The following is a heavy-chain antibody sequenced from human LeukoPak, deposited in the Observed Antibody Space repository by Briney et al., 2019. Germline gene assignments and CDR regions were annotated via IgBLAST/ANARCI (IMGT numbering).Heavy chain of an antibody. Sequence: GGSLRLSCAASGFTFTTNWMSWVRQTPGKGLEWVANIKEDGSKVYYVDSVRGRFTISRDNAKNSLYLQMDSLRVEDTAVYYCARTLVAAPGSKGGPWGQGTLVTVSS. J-gene: IGHJ5*02. CDR1: GFTFTTNW. CDR2: IKEDGSKV. V-gene: IGHV3-7*03. CDR3: ARTLVAAPGSKGGP. D-gene: IGHD6-13*01.